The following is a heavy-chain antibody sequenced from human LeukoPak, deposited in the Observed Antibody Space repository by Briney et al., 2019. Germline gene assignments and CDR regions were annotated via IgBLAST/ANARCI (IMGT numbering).Heavy chain of an antibody. CDR3: AREDLNTILGAFDI. Sequence: GASVKASCKASGYTFTGYYMHWVRQAPGQGLEWMGRINPNSGGTNYAQKFQGRVTMTRDTSISTAYMGLSTLRSDDTAVYYCAREDLNTILGAFDIWGQGTMVTVSS. J-gene: IGHJ3*02. D-gene: IGHD2/OR15-2a*01. V-gene: IGHV1-2*06. CDR1: GYTFTGYY. CDR2: INPNSGGT.